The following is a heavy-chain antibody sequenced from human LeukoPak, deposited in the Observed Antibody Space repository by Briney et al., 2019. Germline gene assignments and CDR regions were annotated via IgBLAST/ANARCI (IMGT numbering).Heavy chain of an antibody. J-gene: IGHJ4*02. D-gene: IGHD2-2*01. Sequence: ASVKVSCKASGGTFSSYAISWVRQAPGQGLEWMGGIIPIVGSPNYAQKFQGRVTITADEFTSTAYMELGSLRSEDTAVYYCAKAGPDCSSTSCHPERIDYWGQGTLVTVSS. CDR2: IIPIVGSP. CDR3: AKAGPDCSSTSCHPERIDY. V-gene: IGHV1-69*13. CDR1: GGTFSSYA.